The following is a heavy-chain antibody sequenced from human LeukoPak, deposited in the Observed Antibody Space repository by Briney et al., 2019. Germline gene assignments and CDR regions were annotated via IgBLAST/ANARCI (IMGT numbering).Heavy chain of an antibody. CDR1: GFTFSSYA. J-gene: IGHJ6*02. V-gene: IGHV3-9*01. CDR3: AKDFQGGPTYYDFWSGLQYGMDV. Sequence: GGSLRLSCAASGFTFSSYAMHWVRQAPGKGLEWVSGISWNSGSIGYADSVKGRFTISRDNAKNSLYLQMNSLRAEDTALYYCAKDFQGGPTYYDFWSGLQYGMDVWGQGTTVTVSS. D-gene: IGHD3-3*01. CDR2: ISWNSGSI.